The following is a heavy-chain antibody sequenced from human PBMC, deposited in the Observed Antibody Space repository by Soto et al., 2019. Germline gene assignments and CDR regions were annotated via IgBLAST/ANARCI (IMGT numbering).Heavy chain of an antibody. CDR3: ARVLLWFGELLTHDAFDI. CDR2: ISSSSSTI. CDR1: GFTFRSYS. V-gene: IGHV3-48*01. J-gene: IGHJ3*02. D-gene: IGHD3-10*01. Sequence: GGSLGLSCAASGFTFRSYSMNWVRQAPGKGLEWVSYISSSSSTIYYADSVKGRFTISRDNAKNSLYLQMNSLRAEDTAVYYCARVLLWFGELLTHDAFDIWGQGTMVTVSS.